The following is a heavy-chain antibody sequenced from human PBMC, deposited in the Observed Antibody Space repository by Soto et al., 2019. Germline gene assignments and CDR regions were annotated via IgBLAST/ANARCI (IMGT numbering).Heavy chain of an antibody. CDR1: GFTFSSYG. CDR2: IWYDGSNK. V-gene: IGHV3-33*01. CDR3: ARGDSSSWSPRVYYFDY. J-gene: IGHJ4*02. Sequence: QVQLVESGGGVVQPGRSLRLSCAASGFTFSSYGMHWVRQAPGKGLEWVAVIWYDGSNKYYADSVKGRFTISRDNSKNTLYLQMNSLRAEDTAVYYCARGDSSSWSPRVYYFDYWGQGTLVTVSS. D-gene: IGHD6-13*01.